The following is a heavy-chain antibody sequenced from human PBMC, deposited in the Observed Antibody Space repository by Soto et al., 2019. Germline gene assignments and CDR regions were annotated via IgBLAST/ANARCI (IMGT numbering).Heavy chain of an antibody. CDR1: GGSVSSSSCY. J-gene: IGHJ5*02. CDR2: IYYSGST. D-gene: IGHD3-10*01. V-gene: IGHV4-39*01. Sequence: SETLSLTCTVSGGSVSSSSCYWGWIRQPPGKGLEWIGSIYYSGSTYYNPSLKSRVTISVDTSKNQFSLKLSSVTAADTAVYYCAMSLWFGNTPNWFDPWGQGTLVTVSS. CDR3: AMSLWFGNTPNWFDP.